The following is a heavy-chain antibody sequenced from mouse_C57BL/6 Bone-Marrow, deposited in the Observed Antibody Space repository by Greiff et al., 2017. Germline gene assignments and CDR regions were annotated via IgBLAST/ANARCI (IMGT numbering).Heavy chain of an antibody. CDR1: GYTFTNYW. D-gene: IGHD1-1*01. Sequence: QVQLQQSGAELVRPGTSVKMSCKASGYTFTNYWLGWAKQRPGHGLEWIGAIYPGGGYTNYNEQVKGQATPTAGKSSSSAYMQFSSLTSEDSAIYYCAREGNGCYNFDYWCQGTTLTVSS. CDR3: AREGNGCYNFDY. CDR2: IYPGGGYT. J-gene: IGHJ2*01. V-gene: IGHV1-63*01.